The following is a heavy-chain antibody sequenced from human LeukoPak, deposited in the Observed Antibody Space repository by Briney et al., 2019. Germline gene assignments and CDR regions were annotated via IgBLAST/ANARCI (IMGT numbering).Heavy chain of an antibody. CDR2: MYTSGST. Sequence: SDTLSLTCSVSGASISRHYWSWIRQPAGKGMEWIGTMYTSGSTDYNPSLKSRLTMSVDTSKNQFSLKLTSVTAADTALYYCARLTIFGVVIPDAFDIWGQGTMVRVSS. CDR3: ARLTIFGVVIPDAFDI. J-gene: IGHJ3*02. D-gene: IGHD3-3*01. V-gene: IGHV4-4*07. CDR1: GASISRHY.